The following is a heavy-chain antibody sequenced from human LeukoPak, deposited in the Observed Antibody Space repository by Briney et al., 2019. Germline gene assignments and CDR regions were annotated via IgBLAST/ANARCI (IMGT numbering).Heavy chain of an antibody. J-gene: IGHJ6*03. D-gene: IGHD3-10*01. V-gene: IGHV1-69*05. CDR1: GGTFTSYA. CDR2: IILICGTA. CDR3: TRDSGGSGTHGITTRYYYYYYMDV. Sequence: SVKVSCTASGGTFTSYAISWVRQAPGQGLEWMGGIILICGTANYAQNFQGKDTITTDEATSTAYMVLSSRESEDTAVYYYTRDSGGSGTHGITTRYYYYYYMDVWGKGTPVTVSS.